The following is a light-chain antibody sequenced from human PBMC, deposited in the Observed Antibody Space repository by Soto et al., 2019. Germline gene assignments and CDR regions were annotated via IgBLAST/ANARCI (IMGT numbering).Light chain of an antibody. CDR2: EVT. Sequence: QSVLTQPASVSGSPGQSIAISCTGTRSDVGAYSYVSWYQQHPGNAPKLMIYEVTNRPSGVSNRFSGSKSGNTASLTISGLQAEDEADYYCSSFTTSNTWVFGGGTKLTVL. V-gene: IGLV2-14*01. CDR1: RSDVGAYSY. J-gene: IGLJ3*02. CDR3: SSFTTSNTWV.